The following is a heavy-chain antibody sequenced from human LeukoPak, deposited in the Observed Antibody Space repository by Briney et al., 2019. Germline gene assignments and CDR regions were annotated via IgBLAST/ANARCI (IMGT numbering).Heavy chain of an antibody. CDR3: AKDRRITMLRGVFQH. D-gene: IGHD3-10*01. V-gene: IGHV3-9*01. CDR2: ISWNSDDI. J-gene: IGHJ1*01. CDR1: GFNFDDYG. Sequence: GRSLRLSCAGSGFNFDDYGMHWVRHAPGKGLEWVSGISWNSDDIDYADSVKGRFIISRDNAKNSLYLQMNSLRAEDTALYYCAKDRRITMLRGVFQHWGRGTRVTVSP.